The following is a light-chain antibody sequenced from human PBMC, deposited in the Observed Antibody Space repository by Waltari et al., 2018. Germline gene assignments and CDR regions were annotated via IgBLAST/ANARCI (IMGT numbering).Light chain of an antibody. CDR1: SRDVGGYNY. Sequence: QSALTQPPSASGSPGQSVTISCTGTSRDVGGYNYVSWYQQHPGEAPKLIIYEVSKRPSGVPDRFSGSKSGNTASLTVSGLQAEDEADYYCSSYAGSNTVVFGGGTKLTVL. CDR2: EVS. V-gene: IGLV2-8*01. CDR3: SSYAGSNTVV. J-gene: IGLJ2*01.